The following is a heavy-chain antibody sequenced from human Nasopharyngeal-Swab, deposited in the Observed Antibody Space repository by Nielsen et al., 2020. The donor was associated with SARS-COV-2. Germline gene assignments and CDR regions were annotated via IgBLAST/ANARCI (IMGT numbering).Heavy chain of an antibody. J-gene: IGHJ6*02. D-gene: IGHD5-18*01. CDR1: GFTFSSYE. CDR3: ARGRAQLWSRVNGMDV. CDR2: ISTSGSTI. V-gene: IGHV3-48*03. Sequence: GGSLRLSCAASGFTFSSYEMNWVRQAPGKGLAWVSYISTSGSTIYYADSVKGRFTISRDNAKNSLYLQMNSLRAEDTAVYYCARGRAQLWSRVNGMDVWGQGTTVTVSS.